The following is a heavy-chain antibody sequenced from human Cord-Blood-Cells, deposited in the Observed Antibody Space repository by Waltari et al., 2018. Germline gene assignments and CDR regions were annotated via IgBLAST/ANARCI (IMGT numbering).Heavy chain of an antibody. Sequence: QVQLVQSGAEVKKPGASVKVSCKASGYTFTSYDINWVRQATGQGLEWMGSMNPNSGNTGYAQKFQGRVTITRNTSINTAYMELSSLRSEDTAVYYCARVGYSSSWYAFDIWGQGTMVTVSS. J-gene: IGHJ3*02. V-gene: IGHV1-8*03. CDR2: MNPNSGNT. CDR1: GYTFTSYD. CDR3: ARVGYSSSWYAFDI. D-gene: IGHD6-13*01.